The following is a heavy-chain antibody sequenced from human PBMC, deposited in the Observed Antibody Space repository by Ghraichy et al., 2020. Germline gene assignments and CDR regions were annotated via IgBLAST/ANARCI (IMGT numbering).Heavy chain of an antibody. CDR1: GGSISSSSYY. Sequence: SETLSLTCTVSGGSISSSSYYWGWIRQPPGKGLEWIGSIYYTGSTYSNPSLKSRVTISVDTSKNQFSLKLSSVTAADTAVYYCARHPNDYDDYVDYWGQGTLVTVSS. D-gene: IGHD4-17*01. V-gene: IGHV4-39*01. J-gene: IGHJ4*02. CDR2: IYYTGST. CDR3: ARHPNDYDDYVDY.